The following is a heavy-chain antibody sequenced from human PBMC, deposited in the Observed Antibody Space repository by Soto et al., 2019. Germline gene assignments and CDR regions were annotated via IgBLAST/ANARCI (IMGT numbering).Heavy chain of an antibody. J-gene: IGHJ4*02. CDR2: IYPGDSDT. Sequence: GESLKISGTGSGCSFTSYWIGWVRQMPGKGLEWMGIIYPGDSDTRYSPSFQGQVTVSADKSISTAYLQWSSLKASDTAMYYCARPGYGDYADYWGQGTLVTVSS. CDR1: GCSFTSYW. D-gene: IGHD4-17*01. CDR3: ARPGYGDYADY. V-gene: IGHV5-51*01.